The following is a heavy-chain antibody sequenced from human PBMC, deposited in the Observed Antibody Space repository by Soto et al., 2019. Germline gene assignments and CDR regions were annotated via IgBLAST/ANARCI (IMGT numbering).Heavy chain of an antibody. Sequence: GGSLRLSCAASGFTFSSYAMHWVRQAPGKGLEWVAVISYDGSNKYYADSVKGRFTISRDNSKNTLYLQMNSLRAEDTAVYYCAREVSGSYDYWGQGTPVTVSS. CDR2: ISYDGSNK. V-gene: IGHV3-30*04. CDR1: GFTFSSYA. D-gene: IGHD1-26*01. CDR3: AREVSGSYDY. J-gene: IGHJ4*02.